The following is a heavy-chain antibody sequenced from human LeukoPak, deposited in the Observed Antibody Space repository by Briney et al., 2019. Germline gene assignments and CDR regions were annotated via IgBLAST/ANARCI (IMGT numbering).Heavy chain of an antibody. CDR1: GGTFSSYA. CDR3: ARRRSSSWYDSVSWFDP. V-gene: IGHV1-69*13. Sequence: SVKVSCKASGGTFSSYAISWVRQAPGQGLEWMGGIIPILGTANYAQKFQGRVTITADESTSTAYMELSSLRSEDTAVYYCARRRSSSWYDSVSWFDPWGQGTLVTVSS. J-gene: IGHJ5*02. CDR2: IIPILGTA. D-gene: IGHD6-13*01.